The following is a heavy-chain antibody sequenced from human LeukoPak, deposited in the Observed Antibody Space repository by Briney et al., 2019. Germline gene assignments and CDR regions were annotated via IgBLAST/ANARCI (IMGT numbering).Heavy chain of an antibody. CDR1: GGSISSYY. CDR3: ARMGASHDYGDYNWLDP. J-gene: IGHJ5*02. Sequence: PSETLSLTCTVSGGSISSYYWSWIRQPPGKGLEWIGRIYTSGSTNYNPSLKSRVTISVDTSKNQFSLKLSSVTAADTAVYYCARMGASHDYGDYNWLDPWGQGTLVTVSS. V-gene: IGHV4-4*08. D-gene: IGHD4-17*01. CDR2: IYTSGST.